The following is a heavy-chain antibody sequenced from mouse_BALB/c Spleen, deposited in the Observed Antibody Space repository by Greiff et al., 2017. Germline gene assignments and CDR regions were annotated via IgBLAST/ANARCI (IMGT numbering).Heavy chain of an antibody. CDR2: ISSGGGST. D-gene: IGHD2-14*01. CDR1: GFAFSSYD. V-gene: IGHV5-12-1*01. CDR3: ARHGRYDVGYAMDY. J-gene: IGHJ4*01. Sequence: EVKLVESGGGLVKPGGSLKLSCAASGFAFSSYDMSWVRQTPEKRLEWVAYISSGGGSTYYPDTVKGRFTISRDNAKNTLYLQMSSLKSEDTAMYYCARHGRYDVGYAMDYWGQGTSVTVSS.